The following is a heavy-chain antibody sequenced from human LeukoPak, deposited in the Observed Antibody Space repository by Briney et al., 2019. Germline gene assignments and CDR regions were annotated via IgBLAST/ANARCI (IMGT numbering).Heavy chain of an antibody. Sequence: ASVKVSCKASGYTFTSYAMHWVRQAPGQRLEWMGWINAGNGNTKYSQKFQGRVTITRDTSASTAYMELSSLRSEDTAVYYCARDIGIGLTGAFDIWGQGTMVTVSS. CDR1: GYTFTSYA. J-gene: IGHJ3*02. V-gene: IGHV1-3*01. D-gene: IGHD1-14*01. CDR3: ARDIGIGLTGAFDI. CDR2: INAGNGNT.